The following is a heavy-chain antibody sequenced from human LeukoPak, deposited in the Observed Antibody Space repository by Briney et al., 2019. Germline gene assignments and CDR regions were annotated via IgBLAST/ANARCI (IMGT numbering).Heavy chain of an antibody. V-gene: IGHV3-23*01. CDR2: IGGRDGST. CDR1: GFTFSSYG. J-gene: IGHJ4*02. Sequence: GGSLRLSCAASGFTFSSYGMSWVRQAPGKGLEWVSAIGGRDGSTYYADSVKGRFTISRDNAKNSLYLQMNSLRAEDTAVYYCASVLAVAGHFDYWGQGTLVTVSS. CDR3: ASVLAVAGHFDY. D-gene: IGHD6-19*01.